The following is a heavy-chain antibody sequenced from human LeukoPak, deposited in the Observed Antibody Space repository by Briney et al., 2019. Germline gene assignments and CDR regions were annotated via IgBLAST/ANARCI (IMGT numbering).Heavy chain of an antibody. Sequence: PGGSLRLSCAASGFIFNNYAMTWVRQAPGKGLEWVSTISGGGGTTYYADSVKGRFTISRDNSKNTLFLQMNSLRAEDTAVYHCAKCAIAAVGATHFDYWGQGALVTVSS. V-gene: IGHV3-23*01. J-gene: IGHJ4*02. D-gene: IGHD6-13*01. CDR2: ISGGGGTT. CDR3: AKCAIAAVGATHFDY. CDR1: GFIFNNYA.